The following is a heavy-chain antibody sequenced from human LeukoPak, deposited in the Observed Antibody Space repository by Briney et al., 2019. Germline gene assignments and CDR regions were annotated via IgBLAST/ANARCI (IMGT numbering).Heavy chain of an antibody. Sequence: ASVKVSCKASGYTFTGYYMHWVRQAPGQGLEWTGWINPNSGGTNYAQKFQGRVTMTRDTSISTAYMELSRLRSDDTAVYYCARARTPGIAADPFDYWGQGTLVTVSS. J-gene: IGHJ4*02. V-gene: IGHV1-2*02. CDR2: INPNSGGT. CDR1: GYTFTGYY. D-gene: IGHD6-13*01. CDR3: ARARTPGIAADPFDY.